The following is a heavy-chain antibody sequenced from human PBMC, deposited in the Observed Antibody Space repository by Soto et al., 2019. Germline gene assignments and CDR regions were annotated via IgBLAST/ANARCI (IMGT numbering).Heavy chain of an antibody. CDR2: IWYDGSNK. CDR1: GFTFSSYG. V-gene: IGHV3-33*01. CDR3: ARPLRLYAVAPLDY. D-gene: IGHD2-8*01. J-gene: IGHJ4*02. Sequence: GGSLRLSCAASGFTFSSYGMHWVRQAPGKGLEWVAVIWYDGSNKYYADSVKGRFTISRENSKNTLYLQMNSLRAEDTAVYYCARPLRLYAVAPLDYWGQGTLVTVSS.